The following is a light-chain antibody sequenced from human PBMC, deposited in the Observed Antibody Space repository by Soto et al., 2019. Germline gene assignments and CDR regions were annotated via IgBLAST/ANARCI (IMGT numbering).Light chain of an antibody. CDR3: SSFTTTSTLV. Sequence: QSALTQPASVSGSHGQSIAISCTGTSSDVGGYNYVSRYQQHPGKAPKRMLYEVSNRPSGVSSRFSGSKSGSTASLTISGLQAEDEGDYYCSSFTTTSTLVFGTGTKLTVL. CDR2: EVS. V-gene: IGLV2-14*01. CDR1: SSDVGGYNY. J-gene: IGLJ1*01.